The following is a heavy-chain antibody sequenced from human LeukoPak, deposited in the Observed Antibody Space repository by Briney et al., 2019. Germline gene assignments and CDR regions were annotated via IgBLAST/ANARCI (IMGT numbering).Heavy chain of an antibody. J-gene: IGHJ4*02. V-gene: IGHV3-21*01. Sequence: GGSLRLSCAAAGFTFSSYSMNWVRQAPGKGLEWVSSISSSSSYIYYADSVKGRFTISRDNAKNSLYLQMNSLRAEDTAVYYCARLGDSSGSPFDYWGQGTLVTVSS. D-gene: IGHD3-22*01. CDR1: GFTFSSYS. CDR2: ISSSSSYI. CDR3: ARLGDSSGSPFDY.